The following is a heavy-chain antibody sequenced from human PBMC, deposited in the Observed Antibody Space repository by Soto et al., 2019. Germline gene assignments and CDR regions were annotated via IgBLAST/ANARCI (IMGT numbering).Heavy chain of an antibody. CDR1: GYSFTSYW. D-gene: IGHD2-15*01. V-gene: IGHV5-10-1*01. CDR3: VRHRSPLSCSGRSCYSLSHYYFDY. Sequence: GESLKISCKGSGYSFTSYWVSWGRQMPGKGLEGMGRIDPSDSYTNYSPSFQVHVTISAYKSISTAYLQWSSLKGSDTAMYYCVRHRSPLSCSGRSCYSLSHYYFDYWGQGTMVTVSS. J-gene: IGHJ4*02. CDR2: IDPSDSYT.